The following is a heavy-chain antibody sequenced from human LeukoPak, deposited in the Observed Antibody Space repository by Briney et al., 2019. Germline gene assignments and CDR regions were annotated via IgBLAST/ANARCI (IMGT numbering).Heavy chain of an antibody. J-gene: IGHJ4*02. CDR3: ARARPKYYDYVWGSYRYYFDY. CDR1: GGSFSGYY. Sequence: PSETLSLTCAVYGGSFSGYYWSWIRQPPGKGLEWIGEINHSGSTNYNPSLKSRVTISVDTSKNQFPLKLSSVTAADTAVYYCARARPKYYDYVWGSYRYYFDYWGQGTLVTVSS. D-gene: IGHD3-16*02. CDR2: INHSGST. V-gene: IGHV4-34*01.